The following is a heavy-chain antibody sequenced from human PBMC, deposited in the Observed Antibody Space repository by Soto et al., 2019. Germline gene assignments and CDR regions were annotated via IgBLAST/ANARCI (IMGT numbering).Heavy chain of an antibody. CDR1: GGSFSGYY. D-gene: IGHD3-3*01. V-gene: IGHV4-34*01. CDR3: ARGSQYIATYYDFWSGYYCK. J-gene: IGHJ4*02. Sequence: PSETLSLTCAVYGGSFSGYYWSWIRQPPGKGLEWIGEINHSGSTNYNPSLKSRVTISVDTSKNQFSLKLSSVTAADTAVYYCARGSQYIATYYDFWSGYYCKWGQGTLVTVSS. CDR2: INHSGST.